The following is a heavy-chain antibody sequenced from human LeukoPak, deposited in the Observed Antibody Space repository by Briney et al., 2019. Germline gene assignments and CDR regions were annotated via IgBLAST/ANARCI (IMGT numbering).Heavy chain of an antibody. CDR2: ISAYNGNT. CDR3: ARDPYYYDSSGYYAMYYYYYYMDV. J-gene: IGHJ6*03. V-gene: IGHV1-18*01. D-gene: IGHD3-22*01. Sequence: GSSVKVSCKASGYTFTSYGISWVRQAPGQGLEWMGWISAYNGNTNYAQKLQGRVTMTTDTSTSTAYMELRSLRSDDTAVYYCARDPYYYDSSGYYAMYYYYYYMDVWGKGTTVTVSS. CDR1: GYTFTSYG.